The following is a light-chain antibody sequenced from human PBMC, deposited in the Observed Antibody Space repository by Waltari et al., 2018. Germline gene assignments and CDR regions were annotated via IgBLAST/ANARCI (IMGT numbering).Light chain of an antibody. CDR2: AAS. J-gene: IGKJ4*01. V-gene: IGKV1-39*01. CDR3: QQTYNIPRT. Sequence: DIQMTQSPSSLSASVGDRVTITCRASRDITNYVNWYQQKAGKAPQLLIYAASNLQGGVPSRFSGGGSGTDFNLTITSLRPDDFATYYCQQTYNIPRTFGGGTKVEIK. CDR1: RDITNY.